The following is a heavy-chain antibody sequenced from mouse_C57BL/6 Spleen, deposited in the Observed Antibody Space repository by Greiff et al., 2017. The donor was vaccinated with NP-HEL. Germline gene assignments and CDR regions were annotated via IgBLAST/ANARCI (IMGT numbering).Heavy chain of an antibody. Sequence: VKLIESGAELVRPGASVKLSCKASGYTFTDYYINWVKQRPGQGLEWIARIYPGSGNTYYNEKFKGKATLTAEKSSSTAYMQLSSLTSEDSAVYFCARSLYGPFDYWGQGTTLTVSS. J-gene: IGHJ2*01. V-gene: IGHV1-76*01. CDR3: ARSLYGPFDY. D-gene: IGHD2-10*02. CDR2: IYPGSGNT. CDR1: GYTFTDYY.